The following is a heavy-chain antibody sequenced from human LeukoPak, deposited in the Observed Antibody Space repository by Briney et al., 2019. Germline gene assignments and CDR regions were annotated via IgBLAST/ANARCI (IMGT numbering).Heavy chain of an antibody. CDR2: ISYDRGNK. CDR1: GFTFSSYV. V-gene: IGHV3-30-3*01. Sequence: GGSLRLSCAASGFTFSSYVMHWVRQAPGKGLEWVAVISYDRGNKYYADSVKGRFTISRDNSKNTLYLQMNSLRTEDAAVYYCARSRVVVDAFDIWGQGTMVTVSS. CDR3: ARSRVVVDAFDI. D-gene: IGHD2-2*01. J-gene: IGHJ3*02.